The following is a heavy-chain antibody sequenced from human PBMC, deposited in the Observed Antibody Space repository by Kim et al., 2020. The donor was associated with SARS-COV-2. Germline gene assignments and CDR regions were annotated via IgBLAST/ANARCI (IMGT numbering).Heavy chain of an antibody. V-gene: IGHV3-23*01. J-gene: IGHJ4*02. CDR3: AKEVEGLGGCDY. Sequence: SNARSGKGRFTTSRDNAKNTLYLQMNNLGAEETAVYYGAKEVEGLGGCDYWGQGTLVTVSS. D-gene: IGHD3-16*01.